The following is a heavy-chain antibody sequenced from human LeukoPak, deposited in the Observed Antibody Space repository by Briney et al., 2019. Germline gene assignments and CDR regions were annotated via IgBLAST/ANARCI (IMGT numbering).Heavy chain of an antibody. CDR1: GASLSSSYYY. D-gene: IGHD3-10*01. J-gene: IGHJ4*02. V-gene: IGHV4-39*01. Sequence: SETLSLTCTISGASLSSSYYYWGWIRQPPGKGLKWIGSIYYTGNTYYNPSLKSRVTISVDTSKNQFSLKLSSVTAADTAVYYCARHGVQGVGPVDYWGQGTLVTVSS. CDR3: ARHGVQGVGPVDY. CDR2: IYYTGNT.